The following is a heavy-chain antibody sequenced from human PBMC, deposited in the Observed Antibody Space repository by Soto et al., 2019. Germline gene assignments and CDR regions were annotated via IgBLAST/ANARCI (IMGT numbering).Heavy chain of an antibody. J-gene: IGHJ4*02. Sequence: GGSLRLSCSPSRFTFTNYTMSWVRQAPGKGLEWVSSISSSSSYIYYADSVKGRFTISRDNAKNSLYLQLNSLRGEDTAVYYCARGPLGFLEWFLPDFDSWGQGTLVTVSS. CDR3: ARGPLGFLEWFLPDFDS. V-gene: IGHV3-21*04. D-gene: IGHD3-3*01. CDR2: ISSSSSYI. CDR1: RFTFTNYT.